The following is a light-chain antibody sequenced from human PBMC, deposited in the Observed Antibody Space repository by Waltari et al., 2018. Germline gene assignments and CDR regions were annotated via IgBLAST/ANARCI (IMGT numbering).Light chain of an antibody. V-gene: IGKV3-11*01. CDR1: QSVGDY. CDR2: DTS. J-gene: IGKJ4*01. CDR3: QQRSDWQGLT. Sequence: EIVLTQSPATLSLSPGERATLSCRASQSVGDYLAWYQQRPGQAPRLLIYDTSSRATDIPARFSGRGSGTDFTLTISSLEPEDFAIYYCQQRSDWQGLTFGGGTRVEI.